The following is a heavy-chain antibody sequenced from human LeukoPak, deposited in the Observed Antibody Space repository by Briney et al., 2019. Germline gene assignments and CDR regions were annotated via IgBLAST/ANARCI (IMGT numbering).Heavy chain of an antibody. J-gene: IGHJ4*02. CDR2: ISAYNGNT. D-gene: IGHD6-19*01. Sequence: GASVKDSCKASGDTFTSYGISWVRQAPGQGLEWMGWISAYNGNTNYAQKLQGRVTMTTDTSTSTAYMELRSLRSDDTAVYYCARGFFQSSGCTHGDYWGQGTLVTVSS. CDR3: ARGFFQSSGCTHGDY. CDR1: GDTFTSYG. V-gene: IGHV1-18*01.